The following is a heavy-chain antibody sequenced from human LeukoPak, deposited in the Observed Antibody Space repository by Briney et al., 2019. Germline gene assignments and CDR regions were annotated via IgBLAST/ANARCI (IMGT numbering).Heavy chain of an antibody. CDR2: INHSGST. CDR1: GGSFSGYY. D-gene: IGHD4-23*01. V-gene: IGHV4-34*01. J-gene: IGHJ4*02. Sequence: SETLSLTCAVYGGSFSGYYWSWIRQPPGKGLEWIGEINHSGSTNYNPSLKSRVTISVDTSKNQFPLKLSSVTAADTAVYYCARGRWSVDYWGQGTLVTVSS. CDR3: ARGRWSVDY.